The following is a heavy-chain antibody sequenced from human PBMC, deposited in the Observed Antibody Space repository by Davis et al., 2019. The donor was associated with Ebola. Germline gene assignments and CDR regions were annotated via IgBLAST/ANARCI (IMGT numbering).Heavy chain of an antibody. CDR2: ITTSNKE. D-gene: IGHD3-22*01. CDR3: ARVSTMIVVA. V-gene: IGHV3-21*01. CDR1: GFNFGYYS. J-gene: IGHJ5*02. Sequence: GESLKISCAASGFNFGYYSMNWVRQAPGKGLEWVSSITTSNKENYAASVKGRFTISRDNAKNSLYLQMNSLRAEDTAVYYCARVSTMIVVAWGQGTLVTVSS.